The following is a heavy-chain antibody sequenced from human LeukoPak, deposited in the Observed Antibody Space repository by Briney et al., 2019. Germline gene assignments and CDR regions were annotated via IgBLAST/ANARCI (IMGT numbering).Heavy chain of an antibody. V-gene: IGHV3-23*01. D-gene: IGHD5-12*01. CDR1: GFTFSIYV. Sequence: QSGGSLRLSCAASGFTFSIYVMNWVRQAPGKGLEWVSAISGNSYNTYYADSVKGRFTISRDNSKNTLYLQMNSLRAEDTAVYYCASDIVAPGLHFEYWGQGSLVTVSS. CDR3: ASDIVAPGLHFEY. CDR2: ISGNSYNT. J-gene: IGHJ4*02.